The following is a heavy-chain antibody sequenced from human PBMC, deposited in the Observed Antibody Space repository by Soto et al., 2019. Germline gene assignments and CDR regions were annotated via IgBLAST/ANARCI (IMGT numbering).Heavy chain of an antibody. CDR2: IGSETEGGTR. V-gene: IGHV3-15*04. D-gene: IGHD3-22*01. J-gene: IGHJ4*02. Sequence: GGSLRLSCEVSGFTFSYAGMSWVRQAPGKGLEWVARIGSETEGGTRAHAAPVTGRFTISRDESRSTLYMHMNILRTEDTAVYYCDTGAQAYLDSSAYYPYYFHYWGQGTLVTVSS. CDR3: DTGAQAYLDSSAYYPYYFHY. CDR1: GFTFSYAG.